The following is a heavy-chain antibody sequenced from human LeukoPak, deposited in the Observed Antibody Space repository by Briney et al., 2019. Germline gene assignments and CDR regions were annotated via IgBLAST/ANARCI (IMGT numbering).Heavy chain of an antibody. Sequence: SQTLSLTCAVSGVSISSGGYFWTWIRQPAGKGLEWIGRLYTSGGATYNPSPKSRVTFSLDTSKNQFSLELSSVTAADTAVYYCTRDAETHGDSFDYWGPGTLVTVSS. V-gene: IGHV4-61*02. J-gene: IGHJ4*02. D-gene: IGHD4-17*01. CDR1: GVSISSGGYF. CDR2: LYTSGGA. CDR3: TRDAETHGDSFDY.